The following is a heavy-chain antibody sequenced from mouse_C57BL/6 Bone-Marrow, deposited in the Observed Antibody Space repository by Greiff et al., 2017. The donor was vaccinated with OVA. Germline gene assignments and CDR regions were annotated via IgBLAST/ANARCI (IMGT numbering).Heavy chain of an antibody. CDR1: GFTFSDYG. D-gene: IGHD4-1*01. V-gene: IGHV5-17*01. J-gene: IGHJ3*01. Sequence: EVKLVESGGGLVKPGGSLKLSCAASGFTFSDYGMHWVRQAPEKGLEWVAYISSGSSTIYYADTVKGRFTISRDNAKNTLFLQMTSLRSEDTAMYYCARNWAPWFAYWGQGTLVTVSA. CDR2: ISSGSSTI. CDR3: ARNWAPWFAY.